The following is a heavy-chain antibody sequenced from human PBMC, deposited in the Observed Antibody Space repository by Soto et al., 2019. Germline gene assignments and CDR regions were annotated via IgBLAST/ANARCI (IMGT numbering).Heavy chain of an antibody. CDR2: ISGSGGST. J-gene: IGHJ6*02. CDR1: GFTFSSYA. V-gene: IGHV3-23*01. D-gene: IGHD6-19*01. CDR3: AKGSGVAGKANYYGMDV. Sequence: GGSLRLSCAASGFTFSSYAMSWVRQAPGKGLEWVSAISGSGGSTYYADSVKGRFTISRDNSKNTLYLQMNSMRAEDTAVYYCAKGSGVAGKANYYGMDVWGQGTTVTVSS.